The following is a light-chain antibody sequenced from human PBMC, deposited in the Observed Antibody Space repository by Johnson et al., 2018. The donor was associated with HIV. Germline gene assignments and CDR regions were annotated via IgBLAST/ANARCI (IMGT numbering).Light chain of an antibody. Sequence: QPVLTQPPSVSAAPGQKVTISCSGSRSNIGNNYVSWYQQLPGTAPKLLISNNSKRPSGIPDRFSGSKSGTSATLGITGLQTGDEADYYCGTWDTSLSAYVFGTGTKVTVL. CDR1: RSNIGNNY. CDR2: NNS. J-gene: IGLJ1*01. CDR3: GTWDTSLSAYV. V-gene: IGLV1-51*01.